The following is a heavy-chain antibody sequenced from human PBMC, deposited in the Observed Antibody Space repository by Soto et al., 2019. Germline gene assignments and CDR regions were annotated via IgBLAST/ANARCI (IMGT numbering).Heavy chain of an antibody. CDR3: ARVDLQVLRFLEWDFDY. D-gene: IGHD3-3*01. Sequence: GGSLRLSCAASGFTFSSYSMNWVRQAPGKGLEWVSYISSSSSTIYYADSVKGRFTISRDNAKNSLYLQMNSLRAEDTAVYYCARVDLQVLRFLEWDFDYWGQGTLVTVSS. V-gene: IGHV3-48*01. CDR2: ISSSSSTI. CDR1: GFTFSSYS. J-gene: IGHJ4*02.